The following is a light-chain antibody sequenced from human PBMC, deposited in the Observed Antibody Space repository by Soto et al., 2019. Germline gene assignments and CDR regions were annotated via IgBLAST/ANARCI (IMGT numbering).Light chain of an antibody. J-gene: IGKJ5*01. Sequence: DIVLKQSPGTLSLSPGERATLSCRASQSVAGSYLAWYQQKPGQAPRLLIYGASSRATGIPERFSGSGSGTDFTLTISRLEPEDFAVYYCQRYASSTITVGQGTRLEIK. CDR3: QRYASSTIT. CDR2: GAS. CDR1: QSVAGSY. V-gene: IGKV3-20*01.